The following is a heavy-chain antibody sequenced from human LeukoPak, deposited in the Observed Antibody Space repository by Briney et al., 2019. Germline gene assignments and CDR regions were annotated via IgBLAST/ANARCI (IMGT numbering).Heavy chain of an antibody. Sequence: GGSLRLSCAASGFTFSSYEMNWVRQAPGKGLEWVSYISSSGSTIYYADSVKGRFTISRDNAKNSLYLQMNSLRAEDTAVYYCAGDGPLSGWYKYYFDYWGQGTLVTVSS. D-gene: IGHD6-19*01. V-gene: IGHV3-48*03. J-gene: IGHJ4*02. CDR3: AGDGPLSGWYKYYFDY. CDR1: GFTFSSYE. CDR2: ISSSGSTI.